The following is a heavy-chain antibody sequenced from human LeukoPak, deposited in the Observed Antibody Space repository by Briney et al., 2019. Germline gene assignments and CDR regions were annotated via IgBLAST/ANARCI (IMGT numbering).Heavy chain of an antibody. CDR2: ISAHNGNT. CDR1: GYTFTSYG. J-gene: IGHJ4*02. D-gene: IGHD2-2*01. Sequence: ASVKVSCKASGYTFTSYGISWVRQAPGQGLEWMGWISAHNGNTNYAQKLQGRVTMTTDTSTSTAYMELRSLRSDDTAVYYCARDPCSSTSCPFDYWGQGTLVTVSS. V-gene: IGHV1-18*04. CDR3: ARDPCSSTSCPFDY.